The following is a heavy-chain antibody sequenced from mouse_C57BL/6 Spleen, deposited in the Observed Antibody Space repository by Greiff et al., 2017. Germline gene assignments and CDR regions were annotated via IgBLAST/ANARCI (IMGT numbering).Heavy chain of an antibody. D-gene: IGHD1-1*01. CDR2: ISSGSSTI. V-gene: IGHV5-17*01. CDR3: ARTYGSIYEFAY. J-gene: IGHJ3*01. CDR1: GFTFSDYG. Sequence: EVQLVESGGGLVKPGGSLKLSCAASGFTFSDYGMHWVRQAPEKGLEWVAYISSGSSTIYYADTVKGRFTISRDNAKNTLFLQMTSLRSEDTAMYYCARTYGSIYEFAYWGQGTLVTVSA.